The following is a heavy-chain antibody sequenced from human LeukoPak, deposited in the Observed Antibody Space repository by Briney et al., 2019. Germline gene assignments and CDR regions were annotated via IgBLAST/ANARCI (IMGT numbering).Heavy chain of an antibody. CDR1: GGTFSSYA. CDR2: IIPIFGTA. Sequence: SVKVSCKASGGTFSSYAISWVRQAPGQGLEWMGGIIPIFGTANYAQKFQGRVTITTDESTSTAYMELSSLRSEDTAVYYCARVPYSYYYGSGDYFDYWGQGTLVTVSS. J-gene: IGHJ4*02. D-gene: IGHD3-10*01. CDR3: ARVPYSYYYGSGDYFDY. V-gene: IGHV1-69*05.